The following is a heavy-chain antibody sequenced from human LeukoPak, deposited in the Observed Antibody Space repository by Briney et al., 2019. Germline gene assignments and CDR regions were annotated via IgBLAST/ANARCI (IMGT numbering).Heavy chain of an antibody. J-gene: IGHJ3*02. V-gene: IGHV1-46*01. CDR1: GYTFTSYY. CDR3: ARDLVYYDNSGLRWDDTFDI. D-gene: IGHD3-22*01. Sequence: ASVKVSCKASGYTFTSYYMHWVRQAPGQGLEWMGIINPSGGSTSYAQKFQGRVTMTTDTSTSTAYMELRSLTSDDTAMYYCARDLVYYDNSGLRWDDTFDIWGQGTVVTVSS. CDR2: INPSGGST.